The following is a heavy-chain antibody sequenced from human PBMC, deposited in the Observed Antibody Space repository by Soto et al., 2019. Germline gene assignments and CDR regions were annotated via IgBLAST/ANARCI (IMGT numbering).Heavy chain of an antibody. V-gene: IGHV4-4*02. D-gene: IGHD2-2*01. J-gene: IGHJ6*02. Sequence: PSETRSLTCSVSGDSISNNKWWSWVRQPPGKGLEWIGEMHHSGSIHYNASLKSRATLSVDKSRNQFSLKLSSVTAADTAVYYCARGLQGYCSSTSCYVSGRKYYYYYGMDVWGQGTTVT. CDR2: MHHSGSI. CDR3: ARGLQGYCSSTSCYVSGRKYYYYYGMDV. CDR1: GDSISNNKW.